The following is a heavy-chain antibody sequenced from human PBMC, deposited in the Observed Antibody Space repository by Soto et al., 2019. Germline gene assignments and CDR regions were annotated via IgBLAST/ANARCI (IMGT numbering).Heavy chain of an antibody. Sequence: QVQLQESGPGLVKPSGTLSLTCAVSSGSISSSNWWSWVRQPPGKGLEWIGEIYHSGSTNYNPSLNSRVTISVDKSNNQFSLKLSSVTAADTAVYYCARDHCSGGSCYSGWYFDLWGRGTLVTVSS. CDR3: ARDHCSGGSCYSGWYFDL. D-gene: IGHD2-15*01. V-gene: IGHV4-4*02. CDR1: SGSISSSNW. CDR2: IYHSGST. J-gene: IGHJ2*01.